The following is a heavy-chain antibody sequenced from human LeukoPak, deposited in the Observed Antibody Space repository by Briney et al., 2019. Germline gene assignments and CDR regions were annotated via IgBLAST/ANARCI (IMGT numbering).Heavy chain of an antibody. Sequence: GESLKISCKGSGYPFTTYWIGWVRQMPGKGLEWMGIIYPGDSDTIYRPSFQGQVTISADKSISTVYLQWNSLRASDTAMYYCARLAVAGLDYWGQGTLVTVSS. J-gene: IGHJ4*02. CDR2: IYPGDSDT. CDR1: GYPFTTYW. CDR3: ARLAVAGLDY. D-gene: IGHD6-19*01. V-gene: IGHV5-51*01.